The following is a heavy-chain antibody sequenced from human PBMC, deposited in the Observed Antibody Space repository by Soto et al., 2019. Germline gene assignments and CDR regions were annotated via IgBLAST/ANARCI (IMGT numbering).Heavy chain of an antibody. CDR1: GFTFSSYS. J-gene: IGHJ3*02. CDR2: ISSSSSYI. Sequence: PGGSLRLSCAASGFTFSSYSMNWVRQAPGKGLEWVSSISSSSSYIYYADSVKGRFTISRDNAKNSLYLQMNSLRAEDTAVYHCARSDYYDSSGYYYGPRFDAFDIWGQGTMVTVSS. V-gene: IGHV3-21*01. D-gene: IGHD3-22*01. CDR3: ARSDYYDSSGYYYGPRFDAFDI.